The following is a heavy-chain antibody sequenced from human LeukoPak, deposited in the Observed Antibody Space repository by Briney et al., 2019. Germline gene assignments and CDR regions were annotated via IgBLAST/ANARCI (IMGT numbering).Heavy chain of an antibody. CDR3: ARSRITMVRSNWYFDL. V-gene: IGHV1-46*01. Sequence: ASVKGSCKASGYTFTSYYMHWVRQAPGQGLEWMGIINPSGGSTSYAQKFQGRVTMTRDTSTSTVYMELSSLRSEDTAVYYCARSRITMVRSNWYFDLWGRGTLVTVSS. CDR1: GYTFTSYY. CDR2: INPSGGST. D-gene: IGHD3-10*01. J-gene: IGHJ2*01.